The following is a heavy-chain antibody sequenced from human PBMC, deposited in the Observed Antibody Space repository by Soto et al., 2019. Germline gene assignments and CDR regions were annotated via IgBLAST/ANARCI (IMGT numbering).Heavy chain of an antibody. Sequence: ASGFTFSSYAMSWVRQAPGKGLEWVSAISGSGGSTYYADSVKGRFTISRDNSKNTLYLQMNSLRAEDTAVYYCAKDQSDLHWYFDLWGRGTLVTVSS. V-gene: IGHV3-23*01. CDR3: AKDQSDLHWYFDL. CDR2: ISGSGGST. J-gene: IGHJ2*01. CDR1: GFTFSSYA.